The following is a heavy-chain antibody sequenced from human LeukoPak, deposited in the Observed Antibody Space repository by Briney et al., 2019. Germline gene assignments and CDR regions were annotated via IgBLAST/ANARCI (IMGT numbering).Heavy chain of an antibody. D-gene: IGHD6-6*01. CDR1: GFTFSSYG. CDR3: ARRGGSLSRRRPIDY. CDR2: IWYDGSNK. V-gene: IGHV3-33*01. J-gene: IGHJ4*02. Sequence: GSLRLSCAASGFTFSSYGMHWVRQAPGKGLEWVAVIWYDGSNKYYADSVKGRFTISRDNSKNTLYLQMNSLRAEDTAVYYCARRGGSLSRRRPIDYWGQGTLVTVSS.